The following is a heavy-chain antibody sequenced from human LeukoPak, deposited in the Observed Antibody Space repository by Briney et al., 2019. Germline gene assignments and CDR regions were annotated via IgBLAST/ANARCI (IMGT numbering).Heavy chain of an antibody. CDR2: IRSKADGGTT. Sequence: PGGSLRLSCAASGFTFSNAWMSWVRPAPGKGLEWVGRIRSKADGGTTDYAAPVKDRFTISRYDSKNTLYLQMNSLKTDDTAVYYCSTYSGGWNLIFDYWGQGTLVTVSS. CDR1: GFTFSNAW. D-gene: IGHD6-19*01. CDR3: STYSGGWNLIFDY. V-gene: IGHV3-15*05. J-gene: IGHJ4*02.